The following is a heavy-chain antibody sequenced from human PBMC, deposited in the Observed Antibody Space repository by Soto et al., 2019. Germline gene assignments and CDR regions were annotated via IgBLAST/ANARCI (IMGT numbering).Heavy chain of an antibody. J-gene: IGHJ1*01. CDR3: ARKRLYGSGRRGPFQH. CDR1: GGSFSGYY. CDR2: INHSGST. D-gene: IGHD3-10*01. V-gene: IGHV4-34*01. Sequence: PSETLSLTCAVYGGSFSGYYWSWIRQPPGKGLEWIGEINHSGSTNYNPSLKSRVTISVDTSKNQFSLKLSSVTAADTAVYYCARKRLYGSGRRGPFQHWGQGTLVTVSS.